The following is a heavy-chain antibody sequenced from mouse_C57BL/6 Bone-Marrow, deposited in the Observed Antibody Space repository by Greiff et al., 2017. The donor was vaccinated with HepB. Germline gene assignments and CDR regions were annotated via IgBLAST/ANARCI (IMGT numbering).Heavy chain of an antibody. CDR2: IRNKANGYTT. CDR1: GFTFTDYY. CDR3: ARLDGYYKENAMDY. Sequence: EVQVVESGGGLVQPGGSLSLSCAASGFTFTDYYMSWVRQPPGKALEWLGFIRNKANGYTTEYSASVKGRFTISRDNSQSILYLQMNALRAEDSATYYCARLDGYYKENAMDYWGQGTSGTVSS. D-gene: IGHD2-3*01. V-gene: IGHV7-3*01. J-gene: IGHJ4*01.